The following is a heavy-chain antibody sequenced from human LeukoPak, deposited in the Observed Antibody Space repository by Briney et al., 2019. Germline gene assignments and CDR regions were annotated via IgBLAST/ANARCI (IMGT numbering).Heavy chain of an antibody. CDR2: INPNSGGT. Sequence: ASVKVSCKASGYTFTGYYMHWVRQAPGQGLEWMGWINPNSGGTNYAQKFQGRVTMTRDTSISTAYMELSRLNSDDTAVYYCTRGVLLQGRGAFDIWGQGTMVTVSS. D-gene: IGHD2-15*01. CDR3: TRGVLLQGRGAFDI. CDR1: GYTFTGYY. J-gene: IGHJ3*02. V-gene: IGHV1-2*02.